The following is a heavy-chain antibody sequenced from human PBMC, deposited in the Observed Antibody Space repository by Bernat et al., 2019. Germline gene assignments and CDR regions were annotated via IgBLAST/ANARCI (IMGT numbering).Heavy chain of an antibody. V-gene: IGHV3-33*01. CDR1: GFAFNTYG. Sequence: QVQLVESGGGVVQPGRSLRLSCAASGFAFNTYGMHWVCQAPGKGLAWVAVVWYDGSNHHYADSVKGRFTISRDNSKNTLYLQINSLTAEDTAVYYCARDKDWSHFDYWGQGTLVTISS. CDR3: ARDKDWSHFDY. CDR2: VWYDGSNH. D-gene: IGHD3/OR15-3a*01. J-gene: IGHJ4*02.